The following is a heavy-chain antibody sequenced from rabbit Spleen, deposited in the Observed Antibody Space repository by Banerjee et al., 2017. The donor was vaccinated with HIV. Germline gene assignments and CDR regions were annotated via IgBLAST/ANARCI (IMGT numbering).Heavy chain of an antibody. CDR3: ARDLDFVIGWNFGW. V-gene: IGHV1S45*01. CDR2: INTATGKA. D-gene: IGHD1-1*01. J-gene: IGHJ4*01. Sequence: QEQLEESGGGLVKPEGSLTVTCKASGFSFSDRDVMCWVRQAPGKGLEWIACINTATGKAVYASWAKGRFTFSKPSSTTVTLQITSLTAADTATYFCARDLDFVIGWNFGWWGPGSLVTVS. CDR1: GFSFSDRDV.